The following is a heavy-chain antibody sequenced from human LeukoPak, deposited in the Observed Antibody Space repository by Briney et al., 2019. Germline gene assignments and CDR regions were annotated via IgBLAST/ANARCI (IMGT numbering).Heavy chain of an antibody. D-gene: IGHD4-17*01. CDR3: ATDYDTPFGY. CDR1: GFTFSSYV. V-gene: IGHV3-30*04. Sequence: GRSLRLSCAASGFTFSSYVMHWVRQAPGKGLEWVAVMSYDGSNKYYADSVKGRFTISRDNSKNTLYLQMNSLRAEDTAVYYCATDYDTPFGYWGQGTLVTVSS. CDR2: MSYDGSNK. J-gene: IGHJ4*02.